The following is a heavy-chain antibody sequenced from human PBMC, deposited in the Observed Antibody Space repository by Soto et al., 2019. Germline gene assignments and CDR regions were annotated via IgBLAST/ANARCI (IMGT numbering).Heavy chain of an antibody. D-gene: IGHD6-13*01. V-gene: IGHV4-34*01. CDR1: GGSFSGYY. CDR2: INHSGST. CDR3: ARGRRSSSWYGFDY. J-gene: IGHJ4*02. Sequence: QVQLQQWGAGLLKPSETLSLTCAVYGGSFSGYYWSWIRQPPGKGLEWIGEINHSGSTNYNPSLKSRVTISVDTSKNQFSLKLSSVTAADTAVYYCARGRRSSSWYGFDYWGQGTLVTVSS.